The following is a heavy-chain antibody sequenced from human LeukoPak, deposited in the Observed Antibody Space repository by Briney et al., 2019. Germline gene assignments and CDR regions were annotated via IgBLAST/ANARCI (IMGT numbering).Heavy chain of an antibody. CDR2: MNPNSGRT. D-gene: IGHD1-26*01. CDR3: ATPLSGSYDGFDY. V-gene: IGHV1-8*01. Sequence: ASVKVSCKASGYTLTSYDINWVRQATGQGLEWMGWMNPNSGRTGYAQNFQGRITITRNTSISTAYMELSSLRSEDTAVYYCATPLSGSYDGFDYWGQGTLVTVSS. J-gene: IGHJ4*02. CDR1: GYTLTSYD.